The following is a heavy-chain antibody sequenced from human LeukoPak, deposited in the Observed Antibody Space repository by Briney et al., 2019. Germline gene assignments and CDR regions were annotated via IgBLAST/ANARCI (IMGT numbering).Heavy chain of an antibody. CDR1: GFTFSSYE. CDR2: ISFSGSTI. Sequence: GGSLSLSCAASGFTFSSYEMNWVRQAPGKGLEWVSYISFSGSTIYYADSVKGRFTISRDNAKNSLYVQMNSLRAEDTAVYYCARGGYYDSSGYYYVGYFHHWGQGTLVTVSS. D-gene: IGHD3-22*01. J-gene: IGHJ1*01. CDR3: ARGGYYDSSGYYYVGYFHH. V-gene: IGHV3-48*03.